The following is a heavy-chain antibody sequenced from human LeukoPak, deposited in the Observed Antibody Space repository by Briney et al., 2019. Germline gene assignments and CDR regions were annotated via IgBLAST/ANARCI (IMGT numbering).Heavy chain of an antibody. CDR1: GFTFSSYS. J-gene: IGHJ4*02. V-gene: IGHV3-21*01. CDR2: ISSSSSYI. D-gene: IGHD2-15*01. CDR3: ARGRYCSGSSCYVDY. Sequence: GGSLRLSCAASGFTFSSYSMNWVRHAPGKGLEWVSSISSSSSYIYYADSVKGRFTISRDNAKNSLYLQMNSLRAEDTAVYYCARGRYCSGSSCYVDYWGQGTLVTVSS.